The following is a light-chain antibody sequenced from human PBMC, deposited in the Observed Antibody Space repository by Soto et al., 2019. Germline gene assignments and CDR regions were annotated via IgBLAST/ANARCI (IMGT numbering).Light chain of an antibody. CDR2: GAS. J-gene: IGKJ1*01. Sequence: EIALTQSPATLSLSPGERATLSCRTSQSVSSDHLAWYQQKSGQAPRLLIYGASNRATGIPDRLSGSGSGTDFTLTISRLEPEDFAVYHCQQYGRSWWTFGQGTKVEIK. CDR3: QQYGRSWWT. CDR1: QSVSSDH. V-gene: IGKV3-20*01.